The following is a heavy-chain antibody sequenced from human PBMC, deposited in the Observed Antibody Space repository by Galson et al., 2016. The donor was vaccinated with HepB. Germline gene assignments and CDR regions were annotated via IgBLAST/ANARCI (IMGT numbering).Heavy chain of an antibody. CDR1: GFTFSSYA. J-gene: IGHJ4*02. Sequence: SLRLSCAASGFTFSSYAMSWVRQSPGEGLEWVSSISSSGEHIPYADSVKGRFTISRDNSKNTVSLLMSSLRADDPAIYYCAKVGFSDLDYWGQGTLVTVSS. D-gene: IGHD1-26*01. V-gene: IGHV3-23*01. CDR3: AKVGFSDLDY. CDR2: ISSSGEHI.